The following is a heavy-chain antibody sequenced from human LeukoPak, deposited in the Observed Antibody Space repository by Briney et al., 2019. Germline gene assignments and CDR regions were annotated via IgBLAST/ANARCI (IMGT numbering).Heavy chain of an antibody. CDR3: ARVLEEARTTRWAFDY. Sequence: SETLSLTCTVSGYSISSGYYWGWIRQPPGKGLEWIGSMYHSGSTYDNPSLQSRVTISVDTSKNQFSLKLSSVTAADTAVYYCARVLEEARTTRWAFDYWGQGTLVTVSS. D-gene: IGHD1-7*01. J-gene: IGHJ4*02. V-gene: IGHV4-38-2*02. CDR2: MYHSGST. CDR1: GYSISSGYY.